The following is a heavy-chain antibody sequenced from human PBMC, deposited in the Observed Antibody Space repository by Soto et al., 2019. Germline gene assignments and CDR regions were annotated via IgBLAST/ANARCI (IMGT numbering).Heavy chain of an antibody. CDR1: GYTFTSYA. V-gene: IGHV1-3*01. CDR2: INAGNGNT. J-gene: IGHJ4*02. D-gene: IGHD4-4*01. CDR3: ARDSFDYYSNPRLDFDY. Sequence: ASVKVSCKASGYTFTSYAMHWVRQAPGQRFEWMGWINAGNGNTKYSQKFQGRVTITRDTSASTAYMELSSLRSEDTAVYYCARDSFDYYSNPRLDFDYWGQGTLVTVSS.